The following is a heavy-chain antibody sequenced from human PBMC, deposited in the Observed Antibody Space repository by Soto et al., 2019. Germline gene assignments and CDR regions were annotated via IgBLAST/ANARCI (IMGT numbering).Heavy chain of an antibody. D-gene: IGHD6-19*01. CDR1: GFTFTSSA. V-gene: IGHV1-58*01. CDR3: AARFIHSGWRFDY. Sequence: ASVKVSCKASGFTFTSSAVQWVRQARGQRLEWIGWIAVGSGNTNYAQKFQERVTITRDMSTSTAYMELSSLRSEDTAVYYCAARFIHSGWRFDYWGQGTLVAV. J-gene: IGHJ4*02. CDR2: IAVGSGNT.